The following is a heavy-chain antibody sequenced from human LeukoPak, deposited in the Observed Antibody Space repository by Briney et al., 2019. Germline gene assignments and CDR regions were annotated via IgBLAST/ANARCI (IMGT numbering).Heavy chain of an antibody. V-gene: IGHV1-58*01. D-gene: IGHD3-9*01. CDR3: AAGPLYDILTGYFDAFDI. CDR1: GFNFAKSV. J-gene: IGHJ3*02. Sequence: ASVKVSCKASGFNFAKSVVQWVRQARGQRLEWIGWIVVDSDNTNYAQKFQERVTITRDMSASTAYIELSSLRSEDTAVYFCAAGPLYDILTGYFDAFDIWGQGTMVTVSS. CDR2: IVVDSDNT.